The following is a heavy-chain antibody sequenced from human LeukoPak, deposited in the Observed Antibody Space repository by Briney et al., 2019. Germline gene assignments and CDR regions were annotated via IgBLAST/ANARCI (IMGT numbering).Heavy chain of an antibody. V-gene: IGHV3-23*01. D-gene: IGHD5-12*01. CDR2: ISGSGGST. Sequence: GGPLSPSCAASGFPFRSFAMGWVRRVQGKGLEWASAISGSGGSTYYADSVKGRFTISRDNSKNTLYLQMNSLRAEDTAVYYCAKWVVATKEFDPWGQGTLVTVSS. CDR1: GFPFRSFA. J-gene: IGHJ5*02. CDR3: AKWVVATKEFDP.